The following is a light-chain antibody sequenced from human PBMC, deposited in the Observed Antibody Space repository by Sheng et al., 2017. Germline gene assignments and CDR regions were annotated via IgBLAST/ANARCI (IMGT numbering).Light chain of an antibody. V-gene: IGKV1-33*01. CDR1: QDISNR. J-gene: IGKJ1*01. CDR2: DAS. CDR3: QQYNSFSPWT. Sequence: DIQMTQSPSSLSASVGDRVTIACQASQDISNRLNWYQQRPGKAPKLLIYDASSLETGVPSRFSGSGSGTDFTFTISSLQPDDFATYYCQQYNSFSPWTFGQGTKV.